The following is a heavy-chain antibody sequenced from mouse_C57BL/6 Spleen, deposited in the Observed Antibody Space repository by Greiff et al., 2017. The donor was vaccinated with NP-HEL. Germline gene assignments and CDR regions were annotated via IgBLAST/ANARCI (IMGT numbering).Heavy chain of an antibody. V-gene: IGHV1-50*01. CDR3: ARKGDYNSSRGDY. D-gene: IGHD1-1*01. CDR2: IDPSDSYT. J-gene: IGHJ2*01. CDR1: GYTFTSYW. Sequence: VQLQQPGAELVKPGASVKLSCKASGYTFTSYWMQWVKQRPGQGLEWIGEIDPSDSYTNYNQKFKGKATLTVDTSSSTAYMQLSSLTSETAAVYYGARKGDYNSSRGDYWGQGTTLTVSS.